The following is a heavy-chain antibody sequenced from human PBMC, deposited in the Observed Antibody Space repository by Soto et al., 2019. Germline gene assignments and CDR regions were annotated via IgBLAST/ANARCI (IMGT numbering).Heavy chain of an antibody. D-gene: IGHD3-9*01. Sequence: QLQLQESGPGLVKPSETLSLTCTVSGGSVSSSSYYWGWVRQPPGKGLEWIGSVYYSGSTYYNPSLESRVTISVDKSKNQFSLKLMSLSAADTAVYYSGRLEGLATISYYFDYWGQGALVTVSS. V-gene: IGHV4-39*01. CDR1: GGSVSSSSYY. CDR2: VYYSGST. J-gene: IGHJ4*02. CDR3: GRLEGLATISYYFDY.